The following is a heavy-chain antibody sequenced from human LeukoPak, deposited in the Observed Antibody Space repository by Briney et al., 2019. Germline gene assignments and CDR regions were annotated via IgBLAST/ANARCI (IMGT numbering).Heavy chain of an antibody. CDR2: ISSSGSTI. Sequence: GGSLRLSCAASGFTFSSYEMNWVRQAPGKGLEWVSYISSSGSTIYYADSVKGRFTISRDNAENSLYLQMNSLRAEDTAVYYCGRYSYGYGSRLGYWGQGTPVTVSS. D-gene: IGHD5-18*01. J-gene: IGHJ4*02. CDR3: GRYSYGYGSRLGY. V-gene: IGHV3-48*03. CDR1: GFTFSSYE.